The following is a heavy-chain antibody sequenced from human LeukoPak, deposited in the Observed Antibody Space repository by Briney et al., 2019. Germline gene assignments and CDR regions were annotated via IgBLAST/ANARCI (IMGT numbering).Heavy chain of an antibody. Sequence: SETLSLTCTVSGGSISSSSYYWGWIRQPPGKGLEWIGRIYYSGSTYYNPSLKSRVTISVDTSKNQFSLKLSSVTAADTAVYYCARHPRRLRPADYWGQGTLVTVSS. V-gene: IGHV4-39*01. CDR3: ARHPRRLRPADY. CDR1: GGSISSSSYY. D-gene: IGHD5-12*01. CDR2: IYYSGST. J-gene: IGHJ4*02.